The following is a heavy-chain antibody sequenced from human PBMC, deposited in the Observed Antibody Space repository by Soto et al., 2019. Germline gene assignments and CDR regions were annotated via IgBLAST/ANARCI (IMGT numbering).Heavy chain of an antibody. CDR1: GFTFSSYA. Sequence: PGGSLRLSCAASGFTFSSYAMSWVRQAPGKGLEWVSAISGSGGSTYYADSVKGRFTISRDNSKNTLYLQMNSLRAEDTAVYYCASLAAGHYYGSGSYGPPFDYWGQGTLVTV. D-gene: IGHD3-10*01. J-gene: IGHJ4*02. CDR2: ISGSGGST. CDR3: ASLAAGHYYGSGSYGPPFDY. V-gene: IGHV3-23*01.